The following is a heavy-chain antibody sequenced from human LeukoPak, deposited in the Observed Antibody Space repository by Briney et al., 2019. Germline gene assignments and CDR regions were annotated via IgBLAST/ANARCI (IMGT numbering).Heavy chain of an antibody. CDR2: INPSGGST. Sequence: ASVKVSCKASGYTFTSYYMHWVRQAPGQGLERMGIINPSGGSTSYAQKFQGRVTMTRDMSTSTVYMALSSLRSEDTAVYYCASVGIVGAARAFDIWGQGTMVTVSS. CDR1: GYTFTSYY. CDR3: ASVGIVGAARAFDI. D-gene: IGHD1-26*01. V-gene: IGHV1-46*01. J-gene: IGHJ3*02.